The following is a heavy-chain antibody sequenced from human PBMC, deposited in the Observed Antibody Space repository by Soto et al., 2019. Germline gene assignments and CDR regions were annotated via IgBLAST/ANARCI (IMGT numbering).Heavy chain of an antibody. CDR3: ARLWSSNDGAS. CDR2: INHSGGT. V-gene: IGHV4-34*01. D-gene: IGHD2-21*01. J-gene: IGHJ4*02. CDR1: GGSFRGYY. Sequence: QVRLQQWGAGLLKPSETLALTCAVHGGSFRGYYWSWIRQPPGKGLEWIGEINHSGGTNYNPSLKSRVSISVDASKHQFSLQLSSVTAADTAVYYCARLWSSNDGASWGQGTLVAVDS.